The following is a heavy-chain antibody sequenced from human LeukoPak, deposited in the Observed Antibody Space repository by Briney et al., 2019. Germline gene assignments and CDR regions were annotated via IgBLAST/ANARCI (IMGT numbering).Heavy chain of an antibody. CDR1: GFTFSSYS. V-gene: IGHV3-48*01. Sequence: GGSLRLSCVASGFTFSSYSMNWVRQAPGKGLEWVSYISSSSSTMYYADSVKGRFTISRDNAKNSLYLQMNSLRAEDTAVYYCAREARQNSGWTFDPWGQGTLVIVSS. CDR3: AREARQNSGWTFDP. CDR2: ISSSSSTM. J-gene: IGHJ5*02. D-gene: IGHD6-19*01.